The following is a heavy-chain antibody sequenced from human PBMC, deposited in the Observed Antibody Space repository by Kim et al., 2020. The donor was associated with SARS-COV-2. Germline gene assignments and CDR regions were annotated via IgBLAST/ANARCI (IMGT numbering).Heavy chain of an antibody. V-gene: IGHV4-59*08. CDR2: IYYSGST. CDR1: GGSISSSY. D-gene: IGHD5-12*01. Sequence: SETLSLTCTVSGGSISSSYWSWIRQPPGKGLEWIGYIYYSGSTNYNPSLKSRVTISVDTSKNQFSLKLSSVTAADTAVYYCAIHKKVASIDYWGQGTLVTVSS. CDR3: AIHKKVASIDY. J-gene: IGHJ4*02.